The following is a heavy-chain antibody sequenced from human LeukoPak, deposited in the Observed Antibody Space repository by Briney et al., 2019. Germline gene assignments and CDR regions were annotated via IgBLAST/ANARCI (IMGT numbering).Heavy chain of an antibody. D-gene: IGHD1-26*01. CDR2: IYTGGGT. CDR1: GFNVSRNY. Sequence: GGSLRLSCAGSGFNVSRNYMSWVRQAPGKGLEWVSVIYTGGGTHYADSVKGRSTISRDNSKNTLYLQMNSLRAEDTAVYYCARGGSYYLYYFDYWGQGTLVTVSS. CDR3: ARGGSYYLYYFDY. V-gene: IGHV3-66*02. J-gene: IGHJ4*02.